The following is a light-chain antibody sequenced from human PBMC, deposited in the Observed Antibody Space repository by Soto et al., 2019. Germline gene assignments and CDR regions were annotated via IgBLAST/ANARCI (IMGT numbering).Light chain of an antibody. V-gene: IGKV3-20*01. Sequence: EIVLTQSPGTLSLSPGERATLSCRASQSVSSTYFAWYQQKPGQAPRLLTYGASSRATGVPDRFSGSGSGTDFTLTISRLDPEDFAVYYCQQYAASPITFGGGTRVEIK. CDR3: QQYAASPIT. J-gene: IGKJ4*01. CDR2: GAS. CDR1: QSVSSTY.